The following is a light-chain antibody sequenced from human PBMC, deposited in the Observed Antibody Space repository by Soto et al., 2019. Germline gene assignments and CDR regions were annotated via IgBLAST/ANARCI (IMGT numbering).Light chain of an antibody. V-gene: IGLV1-40*01. CDR1: SSNIGAGYD. Sequence: QSVLTQPPSVSGAPGQRVTISCTGSSSNIGAGYDVHWYQQLPGTAPKLLIYGNSNRPSGVPDRFSGSKSGTSASLAITGLLAEDEADDYCQSYDSSLSGYVVFGGGTKLTVL. J-gene: IGLJ2*01. CDR3: QSYDSSLSGYVV. CDR2: GNS.